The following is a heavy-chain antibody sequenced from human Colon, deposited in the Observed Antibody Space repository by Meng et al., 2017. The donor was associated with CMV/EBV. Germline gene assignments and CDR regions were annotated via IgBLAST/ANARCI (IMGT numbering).Heavy chain of an antibody. CDR1: GFTFSGSA. CDR2: IRSKANSYAT. CDR3: TRSIAVAHYYYYGMDV. J-gene: IGHJ6*02. Sequence: GESLKISCAASGFTFSGSAMHWVRQASGKGLEWVGRIRSKANSYATAYAASVKGRFTISRDDSKNTAYLQMNSLKTEDTAVYYCTRSIAVAHYYYYGMDVWGQGTTVTVSS. D-gene: IGHD6-19*01. V-gene: IGHV3-73*01.